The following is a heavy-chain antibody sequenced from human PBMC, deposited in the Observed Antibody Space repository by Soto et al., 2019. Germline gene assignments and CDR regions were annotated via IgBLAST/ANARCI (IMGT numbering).Heavy chain of an antibody. J-gene: IGHJ4*02. D-gene: IGHD2-8*02. CDR1: GGTFSSYA. CDR2: IIPIFGTA. CDR3: ARSGYFDY. V-gene: IGHV1-69*05. Sequence: KVACQAAGGTFSSYAIIWVRQAPGQGLEWMGGIIPIFGTANYAQKFQGRFTISRDTAKKSLYLQMNSLRAEDTAVYYCARSGYFDYWGQGTLVTVSS.